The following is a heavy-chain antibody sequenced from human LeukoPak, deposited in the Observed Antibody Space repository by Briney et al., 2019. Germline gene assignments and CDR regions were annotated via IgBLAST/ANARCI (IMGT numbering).Heavy chain of an antibody. Sequence: SETLSLTCTVSGGSISSYYWSWIRQPPGKGLERIGYIYYSGSTNYNPSLKSRVTISVDTSKNQFSLKLSSVTAADTAVYYCARVNLLRWFDPWGQGTLVTVSS. CDR3: ARVNLLRWFDP. D-gene: IGHD3-16*01. CDR1: GGSISSYY. CDR2: IYYSGST. J-gene: IGHJ5*02. V-gene: IGHV4-59*01.